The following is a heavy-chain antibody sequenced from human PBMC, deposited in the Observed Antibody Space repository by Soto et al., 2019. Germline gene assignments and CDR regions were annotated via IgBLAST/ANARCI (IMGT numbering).Heavy chain of an antibody. J-gene: IGHJ5*02. Sequence: SDTLSLTRAVYGGSFSGYYWSWIRQPPGKGLEWIGEINHSGSTNYNPSLKSRVTISVDTSKNQFSLKLSSVTAADTSVYYCASGRRNYDILTGYSPRQYNWFDPWGQGTLVTVSS. CDR2: INHSGST. CDR3: ASGRRNYDILTGYSPRQYNWFDP. D-gene: IGHD3-9*01. CDR1: GGSFSGYY. V-gene: IGHV4-34*01.